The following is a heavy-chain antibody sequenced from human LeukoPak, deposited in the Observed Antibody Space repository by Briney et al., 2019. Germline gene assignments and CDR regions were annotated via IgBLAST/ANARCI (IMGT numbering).Heavy chain of an antibody. J-gene: IGHJ5*02. Sequence: PSETLSLTCTVSGYSISSGYYWGWIRQPPGKGLEWIGSIYHSGSTYYNPSLKSRVTISVDTSKNQFSLKLSSVTAADTAVYYCARGLAYSSSWYYSGVNWFDPWGQGTLVTVSS. CDR2: IYHSGST. D-gene: IGHD6-13*01. CDR3: ARGLAYSSSWYYSGVNWFDP. CDR1: GYSISSGYY. V-gene: IGHV4-38-2*02.